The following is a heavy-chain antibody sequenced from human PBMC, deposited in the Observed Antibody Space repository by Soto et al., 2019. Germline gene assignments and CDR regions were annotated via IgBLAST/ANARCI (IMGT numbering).Heavy chain of an antibody. CDR2: ISSSSSYI. D-gene: IGHD3-9*01. Sequence: GGSLRLSCAASGFTFSSYSMNWVRQAPGKGLEWVSSISSSSSYIYYADSVKGRFTISRDNAKNSLYLQMNSLRAEDTAVYYCARGYDMLTGYSYYYYGMDVWGQGTTVTVSS. CDR1: GFTFSSYS. J-gene: IGHJ6*02. V-gene: IGHV3-21*01. CDR3: ARGYDMLTGYSYYYYGMDV.